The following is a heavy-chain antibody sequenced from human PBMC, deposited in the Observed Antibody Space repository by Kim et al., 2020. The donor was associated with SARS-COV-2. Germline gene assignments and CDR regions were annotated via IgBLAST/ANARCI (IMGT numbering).Heavy chain of an antibody. CDR3: ARRLIVGTAALDI. D-gene: IGHD3-22*01. V-gene: IGHV4-59*08. CDR2: IYYSGST. CDR1: GASISSYY. J-gene: IGHJ3*02. Sequence: SETLSLTCTVSGASISSYYWSWIRQPPGKGLEWIGYIYYSGSTNYNPSLKSRVTISVDTSKNQFSLNLSSVTAADTAVYYCARRLIVGTAALDIWGQAT.